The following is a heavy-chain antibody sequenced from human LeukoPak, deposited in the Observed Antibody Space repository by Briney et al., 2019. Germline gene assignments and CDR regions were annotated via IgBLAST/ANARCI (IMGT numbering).Heavy chain of an antibody. D-gene: IGHD2-15*01. V-gene: IGHV3-66*01. CDR3: ARMCSGGSCYAEIRHNY. CDR2: IYSGGST. Sequence: GGSLRLSCAASGFTVSSNYMSRVRQAPGKGLEWVSVIYSGGSTYYADSVKGRFTISRDNSKNTLYLQMNSLRAEDTAVYYCARMCSGGSCYAEIRHNYWGQGTLVTVSS. J-gene: IGHJ4*02. CDR1: GFTVSSNY.